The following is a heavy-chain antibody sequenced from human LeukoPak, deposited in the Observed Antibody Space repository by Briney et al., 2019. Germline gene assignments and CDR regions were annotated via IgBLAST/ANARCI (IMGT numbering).Heavy chain of an antibody. CDR1: GFTFSSYS. D-gene: IGHD3-9*01. CDR3: ARDSGPNYDILTGYSAHYWYFDL. CDR2: ISSSSSYI. Sequence: GGSLRLSCAASGFTFSSYSMNWVRQAPGKGLEWVSSISSSSSYIYYADSVKGRFTISRDNAKNSLYLQMNSLRAEDTAVYYCARDSGPNYDILTGYSAHYWYFDLWGRGTLVTVSS. J-gene: IGHJ2*01. V-gene: IGHV3-21*01.